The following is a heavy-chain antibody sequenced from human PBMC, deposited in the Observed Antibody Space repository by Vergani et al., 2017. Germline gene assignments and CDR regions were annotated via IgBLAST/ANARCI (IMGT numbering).Heavy chain of an antibody. J-gene: IGHJ6*02. CDR3: AKARDPNCKGGNCYSYYYGLDL. CDR2: ISNSGNTI. Sequence: VQLVESGGGLVKPGGSLRLSCAASGFSFSDHYMTWIRQAPGKGLEWVSYISNSGNTIEYADSVKGRFSISRDNSKDTLYLQMNSLRVEDTAIYYCAKARDPNCKGGNCYSYYYGLDLWGQGTTVTVSS. V-gene: IGHV3-11*01. D-gene: IGHD2-15*01. CDR1: GFSFSDHY.